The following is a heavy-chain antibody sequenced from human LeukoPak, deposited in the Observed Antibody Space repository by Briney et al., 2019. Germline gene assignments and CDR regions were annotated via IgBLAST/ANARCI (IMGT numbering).Heavy chain of an antibody. D-gene: IGHD5-18*01. J-gene: IGHJ4*02. V-gene: IGHV3-11*01. CDR1: GFTFNDYY. CDR2: ISSNGDSL. CDR3: ARQLNSYGELDY. Sequence: GGSLRLSCAASGFTFNDYYMTWIRQAPGKGLEWVSFISSNGDSLYYADSVEGRFTISRDNSKNTLYLQMNSLRAEDTAVYYCARQLNSYGELDYWGQGTLVTVSS.